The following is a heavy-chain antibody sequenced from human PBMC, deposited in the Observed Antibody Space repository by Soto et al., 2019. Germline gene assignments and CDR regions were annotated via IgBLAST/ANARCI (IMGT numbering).Heavy chain of an antibody. CDR2: IYYSGST. J-gene: IGHJ6*03. V-gene: IGHV4-39*01. CDR1: GGSISSSSYY. Sequence: SETLSLTCTVSGGSISSSSYYWGWIRQPPGKGLEWIGSIYYSGSTYYNPSLKSRVTISVDTSKNQFSLKLSSVTAADTAVYYCARPVGGRYMDVWGKGTTVTVSS. CDR3: ARPVGGRYMDV.